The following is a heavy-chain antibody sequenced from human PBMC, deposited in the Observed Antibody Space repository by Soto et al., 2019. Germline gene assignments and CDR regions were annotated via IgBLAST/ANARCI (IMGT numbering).Heavy chain of an antibody. J-gene: IGHJ4*02. CDR1: GGSISSYY. D-gene: IGHD3-16*02. Sequence: SETLSLTCTVSGGSISSYYWSWIRQPPGKGLEWIGYIYYSGSTNYNPSLKSRVTISVDTSKNQFSLKLSSVTAADTAVYYCARHVGGIGGYPDWNYFDYWGQGTLVTVSS. CDR2: IYYSGST. V-gene: IGHV4-59*08. CDR3: ARHVGGIGGYPDWNYFDY.